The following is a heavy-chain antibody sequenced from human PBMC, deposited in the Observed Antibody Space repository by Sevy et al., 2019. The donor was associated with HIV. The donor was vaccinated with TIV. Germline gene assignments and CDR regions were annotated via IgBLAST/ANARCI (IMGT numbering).Heavy chain of an antibody. CDR2: INGSGGYT. Sequence: GGSLRLSCAASGFTFRSYVMSWVRQAPGKGLEWVCTINGSGGYTYYADSVKGRFTISRDNSKNTVDLEMSSLTAEDTALYYRAKETAAGYYWGQGTLVTVSS. CDR1: GFTFRSYV. D-gene: IGHD6-13*01. J-gene: IGHJ4*02. V-gene: IGHV3-23*01. CDR3: AKETAAGYY.